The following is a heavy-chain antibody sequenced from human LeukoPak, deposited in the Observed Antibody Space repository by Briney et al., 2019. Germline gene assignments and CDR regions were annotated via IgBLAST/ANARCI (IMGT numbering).Heavy chain of an antibody. CDR1: GFTFSSYE. D-gene: IGHD6-19*01. Sequence: GGSLRLSCAASGFTFSSYEMNWVRQAPGKGLEWVSYISSSGSTIYSADTVKGRFTISRDNAKNSLYLQMNSLRAEDTAVYYCARDGSGWYDYWGQGILVTVSS. CDR3: ARDGSGWYDY. V-gene: IGHV3-48*03. CDR2: ISSSGSTI. J-gene: IGHJ4*02.